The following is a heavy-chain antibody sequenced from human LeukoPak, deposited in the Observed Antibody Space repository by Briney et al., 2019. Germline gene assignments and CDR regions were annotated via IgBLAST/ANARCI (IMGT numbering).Heavy chain of an antibody. D-gene: IGHD2-15*01. Sequence: GGSLRLSCAASGFTVSSNYMSWVRQAPGKGLEWVSVIYSGGSTYYADSVKGRFTISRDNSKNTLYLQMNSLRAEDTAVYYCAREGKYCSGGSCYGNWFDPWGQGTLVTVSS. CDR3: AREGKYCSGGSCYGNWFDP. CDR2: IYSGGST. V-gene: IGHV3-53*01. J-gene: IGHJ5*02. CDR1: GFTVSSNY.